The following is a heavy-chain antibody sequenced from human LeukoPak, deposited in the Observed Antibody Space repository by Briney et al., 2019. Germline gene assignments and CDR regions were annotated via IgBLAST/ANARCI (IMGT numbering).Heavy chain of an antibody. D-gene: IGHD2-21*01. Sequence: GGSLRLSCAASGFTFTDFWMHWVRQAPGGGLVWVSRVKGDEISTLYADSVKGRFTTSRDNAKNTLYLQMNSLRADDTALYYCATGPYSAFEMWGQGTMVTVSS. J-gene: IGHJ3*02. CDR2: VKGDEIST. CDR1: GFTFTDFW. V-gene: IGHV3-74*01. CDR3: ATGPYSAFEM.